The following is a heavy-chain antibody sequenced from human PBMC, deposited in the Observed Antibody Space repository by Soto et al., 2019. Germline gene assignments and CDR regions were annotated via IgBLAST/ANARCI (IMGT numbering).Heavy chain of an antibody. CDR1: GGTFSSYT. CDR2: IIPILGKA. V-gene: IGHV1-69*08. Sequence: QVQLVQSGAEVKKPGSSVKVSCKASGGTFSSYTFTWVRQAPGQGLEWMGRIIPILGKANYAQNFQGRVRXTXHXXTSTAHMELSSLRSEDTAVYYCAIGNYGDYVSLDYWGQGTLVTVSS. D-gene: IGHD4-17*01. CDR3: AIGNYGDYVSLDY. J-gene: IGHJ4*02.